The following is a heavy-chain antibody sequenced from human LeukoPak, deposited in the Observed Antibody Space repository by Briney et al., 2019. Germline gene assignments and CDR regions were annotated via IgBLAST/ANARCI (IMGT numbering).Heavy chain of an antibody. CDR2: ISGSGGST. J-gene: IGHJ4*02. Sequence: PGGSLRLSCATSGFRFSGSAMHWVRQAPGKGLEWVSDISGSGGSTYYADSVKGRFTISRDNSKNTLYLQMNSLRAEDTALYYCAKGGYSSSWSYFFDYWGQGTLVTVSS. CDR1: GFRFSGSA. V-gene: IGHV3-23*01. D-gene: IGHD6-13*01. CDR3: AKGGYSSSWSYFFDY.